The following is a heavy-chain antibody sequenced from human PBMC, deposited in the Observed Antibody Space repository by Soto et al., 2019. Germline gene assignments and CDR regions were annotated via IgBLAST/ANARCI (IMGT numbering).Heavy chain of an antibody. Sequence: GGSLRLSCGASEFTFISYSMNWVRQAPGKGLEWVSSISSSSSYIYYADSVKGRFTISRDNAKNSLYLQMNSLKASDTAMYYCARHITEELRVLDVWGQGTTVTVSS. CDR3: ARHITEELRVLDV. J-gene: IGHJ6*02. CDR1: EFTFISYS. D-gene: IGHD2-15*01. V-gene: IGHV3-21*04. CDR2: ISSSSSYI.